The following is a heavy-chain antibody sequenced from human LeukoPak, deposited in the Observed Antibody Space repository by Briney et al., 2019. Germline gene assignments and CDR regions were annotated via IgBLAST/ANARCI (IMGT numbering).Heavy chain of an antibody. CDR2: INPSGGST. CDR1: GYTFTRYN. V-gene: IGHV1-46*01. J-gene: IGHJ4*02. D-gene: IGHD5-24*01. CDR3: ARESRLQKPRQLELGY. Sequence: ASVKVSCKAFGYTFTRYNMHWVRQAPGQGLEWMGIINPSGGSTSYARKFQGRVTMTRDTSTSTVYMELSSLRSEDTAVYYCARESRLQKPRQLELGYWGQGTLVTVSS.